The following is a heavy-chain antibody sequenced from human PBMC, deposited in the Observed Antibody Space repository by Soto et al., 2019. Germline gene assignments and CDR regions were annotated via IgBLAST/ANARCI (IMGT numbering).Heavy chain of an antibody. Sequence: QVQLQQWGAGLLKPSETLSLTCAVYGGSFSGYYWSWIRQPPGKGLEWIGEINHSGITNYNPSLKRRVTISVDTSKNQFSLILSSVTAADTAVYYCAGREYSSSSFDSYSYAVDVWGQGTTVTVSS. CDR2: INHSGIT. V-gene: IGHV4-34*01. J-gene: IGHJ6*02. CDR3: AGREYSSSSFDSYSYAVDV. D-gene: IGHD6-6*01. CDR1: GGSFSGYY.